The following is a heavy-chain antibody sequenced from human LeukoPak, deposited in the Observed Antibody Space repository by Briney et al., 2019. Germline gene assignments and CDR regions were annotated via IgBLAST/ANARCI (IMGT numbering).Heavy chain of an antibody. V-gene: IGHV3-11*01. CDR2: INSGDSTV. J-gene: IGHJ6*03. Sequence: GGSLRLSCAASGFTFSDYYMSWIRQAPGKGLEWVSYINSGDSTVYYADSVKGRFTISRDNAKNSLYLQMSSLRVEDTAVYYCAREGRNWYSYGTNRHYYYMDVWGKGTTVTVSS. D-gene: IGHD5-18*01. CDR3: AREGRNWYSYGTNRHYYYMDV. CDR1: GFTFSDYY.